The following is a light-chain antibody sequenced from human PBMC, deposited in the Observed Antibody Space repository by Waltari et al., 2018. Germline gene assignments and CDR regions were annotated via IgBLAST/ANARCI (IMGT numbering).Light chain of an antibody. CDR1: SSNIGNND. Sequence: QSVLTQPPSVSAAPGQKVIISCSGSSSNIGNNDVSWYLHLPGTAPQLPIPDYKKRPSGIPVRFAGSKAGTSATLGITGLQTGDEADYYCATWDSSLSAVLFGGGTKLTVL. J-gene: IGLJ3*02. CDR3: ATWDSSLSAVL. V-gene: IGLV1-51*01. CDR2: DYK.